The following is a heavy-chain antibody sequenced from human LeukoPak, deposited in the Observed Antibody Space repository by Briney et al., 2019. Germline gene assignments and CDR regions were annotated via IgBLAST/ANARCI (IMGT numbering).Heavy chain of an antibody. Sequence: PGGSLRLSCAASGFTFSSYAMHWVRQAPGKGLEWVAVISYDGSNKYYADSVKGRFTISRDNSKNTLYLQMNSLRAEDTAVYYCAREETMGPFDYWGQGTLVTVSS. V-gene: IGHV3-30*04. CDR1: GFTFSSYA. J-gene: IGHJ4*02. D-gene: IGHD1-1*01. CDR3: AREETMGPFDY. CDR2: ISYDGSNK.